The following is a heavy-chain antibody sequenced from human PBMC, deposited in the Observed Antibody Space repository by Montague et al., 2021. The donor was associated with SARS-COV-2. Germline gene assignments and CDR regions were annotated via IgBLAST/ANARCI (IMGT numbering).Heavy chain of an antibody. CDR2: INHSGSASY. CDR1: GGSSSGYY. Sequence: SETLSLTCAVYGGSSSGYYWTWIRQSPGKGLEWIAEINHSGSASYNFNPSLRSRVTISVDTSKSQFSLKLNSVTAADTGVYYCARWDPQTLTMIGLRGKAASDYWGQGTLVTVSS. J-gene: IGHJ4*02. V-gene: IGHV4-34*01. D-gene: IGHD4-23*01. CDR3: ARWDPQTLTMIGLRGKAASDY.